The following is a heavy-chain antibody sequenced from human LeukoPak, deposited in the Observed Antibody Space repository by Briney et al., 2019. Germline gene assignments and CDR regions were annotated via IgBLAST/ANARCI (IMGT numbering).Heavy chain of an antibody. V-gene: IGHV4-31*03. CDR3: ARVLVGAGSAFDI. Sequence: SETLSLTCTVSGGSISSGGYYWRWIRPHPGKGLAWIGYIYYSGSTDYNPSLKSRVTISVDTSKNQFSLKLSSVTAADTAVYYCARVLVGAGSAFDIWGQGTMVTVSS. D-gene: IGHD1-26*01. CDR1: GGSISSGGYY. J-gene: IGHJ3*02. CDR2: IYYSGST.